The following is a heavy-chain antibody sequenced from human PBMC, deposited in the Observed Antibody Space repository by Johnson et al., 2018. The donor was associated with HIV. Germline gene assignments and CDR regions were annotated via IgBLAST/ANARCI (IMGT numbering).Heavy chain of an antibody. V-gene: IGHV3-7*01. J-gene: IGHJ3*01. Sequence: VQLVESGGGLVKPGGSLRLSCAASGFTFSSYWMSWVRQSPGKGLEWVANIKQDGSEKYYVDSVKGRFTISRDNAKNSLYLQMNSLRAEDTAVYYCAKDNVVGALTIWGNRAFDSWGQGTMVTVSS. CDR1: GFTFSSYW. CDR2: IKQDGSEK. D-gene: IGHD1-26*01. CDR3: AKDNVVGALTIWGNRAFDS.